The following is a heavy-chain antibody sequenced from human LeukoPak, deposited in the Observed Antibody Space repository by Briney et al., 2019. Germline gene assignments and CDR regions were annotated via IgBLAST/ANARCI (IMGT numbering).Heavy chain of an antibody. CDR1: GLTFSDYY. Sequence: PGGSLRLSCAASGLTFSDYYMSWIRQAPGQGLECISYTYNSGTTIFYADSVKGRFTISRDNAKNSLYLQMNSLRAEDTAVYYCARVAYPWYFDYWGQGTLVTVSS. J-gene: IGHJ4*02. V-gene: IGHV3-11*04. CDR3: ARVAYPWYFDY. CDR2: TYNSGTTI. D-gene: IGHD2-2*01.